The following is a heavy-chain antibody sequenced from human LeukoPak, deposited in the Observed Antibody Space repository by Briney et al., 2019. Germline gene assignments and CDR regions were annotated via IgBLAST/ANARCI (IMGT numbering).Heavy chain of an antibody. Sequence: PSETLSLTCTASGVSFSSYSLSWIRQPPGKRLEWFGRICSGGNTNYNPSTKSRVTMSVDTSKKEFSLKSGSVAAADTAVDYCARGSVITFGGVTQSGGNWFDPWGQGTLVTVSS. D-gene: IGHD3-16*01. J-gene: IGHJ5*02. CDR3: ARGSVITFGGVTQSGGNWFDP. CDR2: ICSGGNT. CDR1: GVSFSSYS. V-gene: IGHV4-4*07.